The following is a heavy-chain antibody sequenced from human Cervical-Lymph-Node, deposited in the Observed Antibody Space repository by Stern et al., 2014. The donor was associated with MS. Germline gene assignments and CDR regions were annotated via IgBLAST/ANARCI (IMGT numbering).Heavy chain of an antibody. CDR2: IYTTGNT. D-gene: IGHD5-24*01. CDR1: GGSMRSGTYF. J-gene: IGHJ6*02. V-gene: IGHV4-61*02. CDR3: ARALARWLENDYYSYYGMDV. Sequence: QVQLQESGPGLVKPSQTLSLTCSVSGGSMRSGTYFWSWMRQPAGKELEWIGHIYTTGNTNYTPSLKRRFSISMDKSKRLFSLKLTSVTAADTAVYYCARALARWLENDYYSYYGMDVWGPGTTVTVSS.